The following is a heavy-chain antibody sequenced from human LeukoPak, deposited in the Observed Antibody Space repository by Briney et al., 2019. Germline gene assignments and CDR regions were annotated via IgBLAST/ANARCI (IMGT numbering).Heavy chain of an antibody. CDR2: INHSGST. V-gene: IGHV4-34*01. CDR3: ARGRYLPLYFDY. CDR1: GDSMRNYY. D-gene: IGHD3-16*02. Sequence: PSETLSLTCNVSGDSMRNYYWNWIRQTPGKGLEWIGEINHSGSTNYNPSLKSRVTISVDTSKNQFSLKLSSVTAADTAVYYCARGRYLPLYFDYWGRGTLVTVSS. J-gene: IGHJ4*02.